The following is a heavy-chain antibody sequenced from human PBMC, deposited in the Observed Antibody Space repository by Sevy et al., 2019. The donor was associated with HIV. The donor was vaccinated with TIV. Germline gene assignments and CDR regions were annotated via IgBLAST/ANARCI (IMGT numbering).Heavy chain of an antibody. V-gene: IGHV3-49*04. Sequence: GGSLSLSCRTSGFIFRDYGVSWVRQAPGRGLEWLDFIRNKAYNGTTDYAASVKGRFTISRDDSKSVAFLHMASLRTEDTGIYFCTRSTTTIYWGRGTLVTVSS. CDR1: GFIFRDYG. D-gene: IGHD1-1*01. J-gene: IGHJ4*02. CDR3: TRSTTTIY. CDR2: IRNKAYNGTT.